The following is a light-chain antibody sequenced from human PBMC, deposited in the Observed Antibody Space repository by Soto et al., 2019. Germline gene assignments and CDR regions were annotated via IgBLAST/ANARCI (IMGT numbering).Light chain of an antibody. CDR1: SSDVGGFNY. Sequence: QSALTQPASVSGSPGQSITISCAGTSSDVGGFNYVSWYQHHPGKAPKLIIYEVSNRPSGISDRFSGSKSGNTASLTISGLQAADEADYHCASYTSTNSLVFGTGTKVTVL. V-gene: IGLV2-14*01. CDR2: EVS. CDR3: ASYTSTNSLV. J-gene: IGLJ1*01.